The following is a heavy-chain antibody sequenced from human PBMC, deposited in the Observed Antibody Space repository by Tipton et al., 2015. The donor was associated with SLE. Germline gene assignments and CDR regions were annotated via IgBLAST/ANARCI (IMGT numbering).Heavy chain of an antibody. CDR2: ISWDGGST. J-gene: IGHJ4*02. CDR3: AKGQTMYTTSSLDY. CDR1: GFTFDDYT. Sequence: VQLVQSGGGLVKPGGSLRLSCAASGFTFDDYTMHWVRQAPGKGLEWVSLISWDGGSTYYADSVKGRFTISRDNSKNSLSLQMNSLRTEDTALYYCAKGQTMYTTSSLDYWGQGTLVTVSS. V-gene: IGHV3-43*01. D-gene: IGHD6-6*01.